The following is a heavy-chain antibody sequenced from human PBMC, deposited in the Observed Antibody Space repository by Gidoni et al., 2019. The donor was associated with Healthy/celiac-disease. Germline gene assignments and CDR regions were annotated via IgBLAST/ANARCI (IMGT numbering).Heavy chain of an antibody. J-gene: IGHJ3*02. Sequence: EVQLVESGGGLVQPGGSLRLSCAASGCTFRSYWRPWVRQAPGKGLVWVSRINSDGSSTSYADSVKGRFTISRDNAKNTLYLQMNSLRAEDTAVYYCARDMITFGGVIVGSDAFDIWGQGTMVTVSS. V-gene: IGHV3-74*01. CDR2: INSDGSST. CDR3: ARDMITFGGVIVGSDAFDI. D-gene: IGHD3-16*02. CDR1: GCTFRSYW.